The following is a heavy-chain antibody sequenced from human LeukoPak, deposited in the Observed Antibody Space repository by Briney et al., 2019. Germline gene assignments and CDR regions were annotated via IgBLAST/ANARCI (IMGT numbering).Heavy chain of an antibody. CDR2: ISAYNGNT. CDR3: ATPYYDFWSGYYTY. CDR1: GYTFTSYG. D-gene: IGHD3-3*01. Sequence: APVKVSCKASGYTFTSYGISWVRQAPGQGLEWMGWISAYNGNTNYAQKLQGRVTMTTDTSTSTAYMELRSLRSDDTAVYYCATPYYDFWSGYYTYWGQGTLVTVSS. J-gene: IGHJ4*02. V-gene: IGHV1-18*01.